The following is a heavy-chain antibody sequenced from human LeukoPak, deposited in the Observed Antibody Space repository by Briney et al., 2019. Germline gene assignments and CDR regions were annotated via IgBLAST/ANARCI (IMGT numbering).Heavy chain of an antibody. CDR3: ARGVRIVGGTYYFDY. V-gene: IGHV3-7*01. J-gene: IGHJ4*02. CDR1: GFTFSSYW. Sequence: GGSLRLSCAASGFTFSSYWMSWVRRAPGKGLEWVANIKQDGSEKYYVDSVKGRFTISRDNAKNSLYLQMNSLRAEDTAVYYCARGVRIVGGTYYFDYWGQGTLVTVSS. D-gene: IGHD1-26*01. CDR2: IKQDGSEK.